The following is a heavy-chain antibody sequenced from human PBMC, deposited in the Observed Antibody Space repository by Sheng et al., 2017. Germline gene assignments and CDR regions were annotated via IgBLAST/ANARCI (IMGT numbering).Heavy chain of an antibody. Sequence: EVQLVESGGGLVQPGGSLRLSCAASGFTFSSYWMHWVRQAPGKGLVWVSRINSDGSSTSYADSVKGRFTISRDNAKNTLYLQMNSLRAEDTAVYYCAREPAYCSSTSCYTRGAFDYWGQGTLVTVSS. CDR2: INSDGSST. CDR3: AREPAYCSSTSCYTRGAFDY. V-gene: IGHV3-74*01. J-gene: IGHJ4*02. CDR1: GFTFSSYW. D-gene: IGHD2-2*02.